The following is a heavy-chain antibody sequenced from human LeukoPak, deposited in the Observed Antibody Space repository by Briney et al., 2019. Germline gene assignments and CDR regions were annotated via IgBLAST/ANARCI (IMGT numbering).Heavy chain of an antibody. CDR3: AKFLPTHIVVANYYFDY. D-gene: IGHD2-21*01. J-gene: IGHJ4*02. Sequence: QPGGSLRLSCAASGFTFSSYAMSWVRQAPGKGLEWVSAISGSGGSTYYAASVKGRFTISRDNSKNTLYLQMNSLRAEDTAVYYCAKFLPTHIVVANYYFDYWGQGTLVTVSS. CDR2: ISGSGGST. CDR1: GFTFSSYA. V-gene: IGHV3-23*01.